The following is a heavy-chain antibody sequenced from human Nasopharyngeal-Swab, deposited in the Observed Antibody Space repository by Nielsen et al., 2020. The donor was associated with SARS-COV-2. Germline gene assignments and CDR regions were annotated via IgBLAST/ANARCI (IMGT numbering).Heavy chain of an antibody. J-gene: IGHJ4*02. CDR3: ARRRPILHLGEFSSSFDS. CDR2: ISYEGSLE. CDR1: GFTFNNYG. D-gene: IGHD3-16*01. V-gene: IGHV3-30*03. Sequence: GRSLRLSCAVSGFTFNNYGMHWVRQAPGKGLEWVALISYEGSLEYYADSVKGRFTISRDSSKNTVYLQMNSLRPEDTAVYYCARRRPILHLGEFSSSFDSWGQGTLVTVSS.